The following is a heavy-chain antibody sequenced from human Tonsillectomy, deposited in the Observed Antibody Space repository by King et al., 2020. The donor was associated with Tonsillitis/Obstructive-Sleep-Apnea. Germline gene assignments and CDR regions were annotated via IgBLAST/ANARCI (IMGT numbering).Heavy chain of an antibody. CDR2: IYSGGST. CDR3: AREEGEKGYCSGGSCYSYYYYYMDV. D-gene: IGHD2-15*01. Sequence: VQLVESGGGLIQPGGSLRLSCAASGFTVSSNYMSWVRQAPGKGLEWVSVIYSGGSTYYADSVKGRFTISRDNSKNTLYLQMNSQRAEDTAVYYCAREEGEKGYCSGGSCYSYYYYYMDVWGKGTTVTVSS. J-gene: IGHJ6*03. V-gene: IGHV3-53*01. CDR1: GFTVSSNY.